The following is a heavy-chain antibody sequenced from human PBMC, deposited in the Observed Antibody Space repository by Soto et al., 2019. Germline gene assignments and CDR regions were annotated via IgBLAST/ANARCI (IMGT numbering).Heavy chain of an antibody. CDR1: GDSISSYNYH. J-gene: IGHJ4*02. V-gene: IGHV4-39*01. CDR3: TTYGGDTGRFDY. Sequence: SETLSLTCTVSGDSISSYNYHWTWIRQSPGKGPEWIGSGTTYYNPSLRSRVTIFVDTSKNQFSLQMYSVTAADTAVYYCTTYGGDTGRFDYWGQGILVTVS. D-gene: IGHD4-17*01. CDR2: SGTT.